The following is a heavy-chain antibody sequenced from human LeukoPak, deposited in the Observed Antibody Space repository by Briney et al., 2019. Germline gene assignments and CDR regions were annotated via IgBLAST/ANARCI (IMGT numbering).Heavy chain of an antibody. D-gene: IGHD2-15*01. V-gene: IGHV4-34*01. CDR2: INHSGST. Sequence: SETLSFTCAVYGGSFSGYYWSWIRQPPGKGLEWIGEINHSGSTNYNPSLKSRVTISVDTSKNQFSLKLSSVTAADTAVYYCARAVIVVVNEYYFDYWGQGTLVTVSS. J-gene: IGHJ4*02. CDR3: ARAVIVVVNEYYFDY. CDR1: GGSFSGYY.